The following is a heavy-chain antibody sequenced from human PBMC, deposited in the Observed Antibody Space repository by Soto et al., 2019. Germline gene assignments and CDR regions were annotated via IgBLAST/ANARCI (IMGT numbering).Heavy chain of an antibody. V-gene: IGHV1-8*01. CDR1: GYTFTSYD. J-gene: IGHJ6*03. Sequence: QVQLVQSGAEVKKPGASVKVSCKASGYTFTSYDINWVRQATGQGLEWMGWMNPNSGNTGYAQKFQGRVTMTRNTSISTAYMELSSLRSEETAVYYCAGGPQVTVYATPYYCYYMDVWGKGTTVTVSS. CDR3: AGGPQVTVYATPYYCYYMDV. CDR2: MNPNSGNT. D-gene: IGHD2-8*01.